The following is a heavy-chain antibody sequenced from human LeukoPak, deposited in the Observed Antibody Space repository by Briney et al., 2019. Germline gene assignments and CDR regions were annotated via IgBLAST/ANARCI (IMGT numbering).Heavy chain of an antibody. CDR1: GYTYAGYY. V-gene: IGHV1-2*02. D-gene: IGHD1-7*01. Sequence: ASVTVTFKSSGYTYAGYYMHWVRQAPGQGLEWMGLINPNSGGTNYAQRFQGRVTMTRDTSISTAYMERSRLRSDDTAVYYCARVVSGTTFDYWGQGTLVTVSS. CDR2: INPNSGGT. CDR3: ARVVSGTTFDY. J-gene: IGHJ4*02.